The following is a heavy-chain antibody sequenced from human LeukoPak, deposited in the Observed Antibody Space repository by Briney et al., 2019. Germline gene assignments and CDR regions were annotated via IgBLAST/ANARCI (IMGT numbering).Heavy chain of an antibody. CDR3: AREDGLLWFGELSDYFDY. V-gene: IGHV3-7*01. CDR1: GFTFSAYS. CDR2: IKQDGSEK. D-gene: IGHD3-10*01. J-gene: IGHJ4*02. Sequence: QTGGSLRLSCAVSGFTFSAYSMSWVRQAPGKGLEWVANIKQDGSEKYYVDSVKGRFTISRDNAKNSLYLQMNSLRAEDTAVYYCAREDGLLWFGELSDYFDYWGQGTLVTVSS.